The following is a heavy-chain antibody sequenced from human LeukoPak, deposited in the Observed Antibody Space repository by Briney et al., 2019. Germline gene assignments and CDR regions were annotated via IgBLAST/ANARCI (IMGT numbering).Heavy chain of an antibody. CDR3: ARDFQYIAVAYFDY. J-gene: IGHJ4*02. CDR2: ISSSGSTI. D-gene: IGHD6-19*01. V-gene: IGHV3-11*01. Sequence: GGSLRLSCAASGFTFSDYYMSWIRQAPGKGLEWVSYISSSGSTIYYADSVKGRFTISRDNAKNSLYLQMNSLRAEDTAVYYCARDFQYIAVAYFDYWGQGTLVTVSS. CDR1: GFTFSDYY.